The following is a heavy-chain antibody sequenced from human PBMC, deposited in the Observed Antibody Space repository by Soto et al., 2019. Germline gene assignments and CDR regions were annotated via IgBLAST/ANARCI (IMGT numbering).Heavy chain of an antibody. J-gene: IGHJ6*03. Sequence: SETLSLTCTVSGGSISSYYWSWIRQPPGKGLEWIGYIYYSGSTNYNPSLKSRVTISVDTSKNQFSLKLSSVTAADTAVYYCARHEDCSSTSCKTGKFYYYYMDVWGKGTTVTVSS. D-gene: IGHD2-2*01. CDR3: ARHEDCSSTSCKTGKFYYYYMDV. CDR2: IYYSGST. V-gene: IGHV4-59*08. CDR1: GGSISSYY.